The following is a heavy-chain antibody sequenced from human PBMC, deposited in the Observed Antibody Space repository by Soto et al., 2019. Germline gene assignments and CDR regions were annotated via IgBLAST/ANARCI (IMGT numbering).Heavy chain of an antibody. CDR2: IWYDGSNK. J-gene: IGHJ4*02. CDR3: ASWQQLALDY. V-gene: IGHV3-33*01. D-gene: IGHD6-13*01. Sequence: GGSLRLSCAASGFTFSSYGMHWVRQAPVKGLEWVAVIWYDGSNKYYADSVKGRFTISRDNSKNTLYLQMNSLRAEDTAVYYCASWQQLALDYWGQGTLVTVSS. CDR1: GFTFSSYG.